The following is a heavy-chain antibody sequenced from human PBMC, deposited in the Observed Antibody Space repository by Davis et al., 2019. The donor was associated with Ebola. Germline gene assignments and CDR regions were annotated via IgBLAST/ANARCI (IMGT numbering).Heavy chain of an antibody. CDR1: GFTFSSYG. D-gene: IGHD6-19*01. V-gene: IGHV3-33*01. J-gene: IGHJ4*02. CDR2: IWYDGSNK. Sequence: GGSLRLSCAASGFTFSSYGMHWVRQAPGKGLEWVAVIWYDGSNKYYADSVKGRFIISRDNSKNTLYLQMNSLRAEDTAVYYCARGPVAGHTSIDYWGQGTLVTVSS. CDR3: ARGPVAGHTSIDY.